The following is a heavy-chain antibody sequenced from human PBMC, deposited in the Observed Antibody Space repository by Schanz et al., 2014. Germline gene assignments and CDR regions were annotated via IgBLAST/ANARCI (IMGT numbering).Heavy chain of an antibody. J-gene: IGHJ4*02. Sequence: QVQLVQSGAEVRKPGASVKVSCKASGYTFTNFYIHWVRQAPGQGLEWMGRIVPIAGITNYAQRFQGRVTITADKSTSTAYMELSSLRSEDTAVYYCARDGVDAAAGGNYWGQGTLVTVSS. V-gene: IGHV1-46*03. CDR2: IVPIAGIT. CDR3: ARDGVDAAAGGNY. CDR1: GYTFTNFY. D-gene: IGHD6-13*01.